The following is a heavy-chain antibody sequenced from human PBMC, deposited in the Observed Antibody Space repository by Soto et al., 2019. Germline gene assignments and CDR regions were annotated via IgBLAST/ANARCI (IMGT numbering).Heavy chain of an antibody. J-gene: IGHJ4*02. CDR2: VSIGGST. Sequence: GGSLRLSCAASGFVFSDYGMHWVRQAPGKGLEWVAVVSIGGSTHYADSVRGRFTISRDNSKNTLSLQMNSLTAEDTAVYFCAKRRGAGGHFDYWGQAALVTVSS. V-gene: IGHV3-23*01. CDR1: GFVFSDYG. D-gene: IGHD2-15*01. CDR3: AKRRGAGGHFDY.